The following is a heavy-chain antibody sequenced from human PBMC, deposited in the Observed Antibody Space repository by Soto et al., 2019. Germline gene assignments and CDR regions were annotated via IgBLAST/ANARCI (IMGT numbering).Heavy chain of an antibody. CDR3: ARDGPTGFTYVH. V-gene: IGHV4-4*02. CDR1: GGPITSGNW. J-gene: IGHJ4*02. D-gene: IGHD2-21*01. Sequence: PSETLSLTCTLSGGPITSGNWWGWVRQPPGKGLEWVGEIYYSGSVTPNPSLKSRVTMSIDKSKNQFSLNLTSVTAADTAVYYCARDGPTGFTYVHWGQGALVTVS. CDR2: IYYSGSV.